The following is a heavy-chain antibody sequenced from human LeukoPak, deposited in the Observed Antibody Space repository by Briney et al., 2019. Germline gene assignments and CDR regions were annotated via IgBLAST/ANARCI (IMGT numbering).Heavy chain of an antibody. CDR3: AKLTTGSGSHFDI. Sequence: GGSLRLSCAASGFTFSGYSMNWVRQAPGKGREWVSSISSSSSYIYYADSVKGRFTISRDNSKNTLYLQMNSLKAEDTAVYYCAKLTTGSGSHFDIWGQGTMVIVSS. CDR1: GFTFSGYS. CDR2: ISSSSSYI. V-gene: IGHV3-21*04. D-gene: IGHD3-10*01. J-gene: IGHJ3*02.